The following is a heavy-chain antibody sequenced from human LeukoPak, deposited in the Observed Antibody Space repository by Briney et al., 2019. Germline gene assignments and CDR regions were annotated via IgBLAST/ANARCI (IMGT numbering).Heavy chain of an antibody. CDR2: IYPGDSDT. Sequence: GESLKISCNGSAYSFTSYWISWVRQMPGKGLEWMVIIYPGDSDTRYSPSFQGQVSISADKSISTAYLQWISLKASDTAMYYCARGIRGVLYYFDYWGQGTLVTVSS. CDR3: ARGIRGVLYYFDY. V-gene: IGHV5-51*01. CDR1: AYSFTSYW. D-gene: IGHD3-10*01. J-gene: IGHJ4*02.